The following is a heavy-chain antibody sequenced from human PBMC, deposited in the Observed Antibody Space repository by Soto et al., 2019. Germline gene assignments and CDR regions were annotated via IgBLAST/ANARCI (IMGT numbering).Heavy chain of an antibody. J-gene: IGHJ6*04. Sequence: QAQLVESGGGLVKPGGSLTLSCAVSGFKVSDYYMSWIRQAPGKGLDWVSMISRSGNTIHYADSVKGRFTISKDNAKNSLYLQMTSLSPEDTAVYYCARGEAVFLYSYMDVWGKGTTVTVSP. D-gene: IGHD2-21*01. V-gene: IGHV3-11*01. CDR2: ISRSGNTI. CDR3: ARGEAVFLYSYMDV. CDR1: GFKVSDYY.